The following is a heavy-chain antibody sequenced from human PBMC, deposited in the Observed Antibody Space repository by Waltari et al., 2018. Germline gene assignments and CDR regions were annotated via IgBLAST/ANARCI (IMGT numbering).Heavy chain of an antibody. CDR2: INHSGYS. J-gene: IGHJ4*02. CDR3: ASWGGPANYFDY. CDR1: GGSFRGYY. V-gene: IGHV4-34*01. Sequence: YGGSFRGYYWSWIRQPPGKGLEWIGEINHSGYSSYNSSLKSRVTISVDTSKNQFSLKLTSVTAADTAVYYCASWGGPANYFDYWGQGTLVSVSS. D-gene: IGHD2-21*01.